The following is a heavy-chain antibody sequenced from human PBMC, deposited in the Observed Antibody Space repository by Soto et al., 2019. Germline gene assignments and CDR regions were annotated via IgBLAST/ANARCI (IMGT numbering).Heavy chain of an antibody. J-gene: IGHJ4*02. CDR3: ARMESRWLPVDY. CDR1: GFSLSNARMG. D-gene: IGHD5-12*01. CDR2: IFSNDEK. V-gene: IGHV2-26*01. Sequence: QVTLKESGPVLVKPTETLTLTCTVSGFSLSNARMGVRWIRQPPGKALEWLAHIFSNDEKSYSTSLKSRLTISKDTSKSQVVLTMTNMDPVDIATYYCARMESRWLPVDYWGQGTLVTVSS.